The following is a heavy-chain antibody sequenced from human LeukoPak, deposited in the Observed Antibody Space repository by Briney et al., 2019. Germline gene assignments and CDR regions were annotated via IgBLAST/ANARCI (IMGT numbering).Heavy chain of an antibody. V-gene: IGHV4-61*02. CDR3: ASLAPEPDAFDI. CDR1: GGSISSGSYY. Sequence: TSETLSLTCTVSGGSISSGSYYWSWIRQPAGKGLEWIGRIYTSGRTNYNPSLKSRVTISVDTSKNQFSLKLSSVTAADTAVYYCASLAPEPDAFDIWGQGTMVTVSS. D-gene: IGHD1-14*01. J-gene: IGHJ3*02. CDR2: IYTSGRT.